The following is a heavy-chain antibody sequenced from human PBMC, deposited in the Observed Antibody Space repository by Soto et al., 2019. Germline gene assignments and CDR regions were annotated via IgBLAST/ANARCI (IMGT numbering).Heavy chain of an antibody. CDR1: GGSISSYY. CDR2: IYYSGST. V-gene: IGHV4-59*01. Sequence: SETLSLTCTVSGGSISSYYWSWIRQPPGKGLEWIGYIYYSGSTNYNPSLKSRVTISVDTSKNQFSLKLSSVTAADTAVYYCARDRSRVNYDFWSGWDYYYYYYMDVWVKGTTVTVSS. CDR3: ARDRSRVNYDFWSGWDYYYYYYMDV. J-gene: IGHJ6*03. D-gene: IGHD3-3*01.